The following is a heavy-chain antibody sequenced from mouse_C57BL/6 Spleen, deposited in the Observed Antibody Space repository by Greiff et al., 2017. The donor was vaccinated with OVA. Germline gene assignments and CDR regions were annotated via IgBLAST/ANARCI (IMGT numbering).Heavy chain of an antibody. D-gene: IGHD1-1*01. J-gene: IGHJ1*03. CDR2: IDPSDSYT. Sequence: VQLQQPGAELVRPGTSVKLSCKASGYTFTSYWMRWVKQRPGQGLEWIGVIDPSDSYTNYNQKFKGKATLTVDTSSSTAYMQLSSLTSEDSAVYYGARGYYYGSSYRYFDVWGTGTTVTVSS. CDR1: GYTFTSYW. V-gene: IGHV1-59*01. CDR3: ARGYYYGSSYRYFDV.